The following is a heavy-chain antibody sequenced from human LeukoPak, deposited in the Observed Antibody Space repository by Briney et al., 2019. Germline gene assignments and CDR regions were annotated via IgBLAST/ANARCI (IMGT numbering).Heavy chain of an antibody. CDR2: VFYSGST. J-gene: IGHJ5*02. D-gene: IGHD6-13*01. Sequence: SETLSLTCTVSGGSISSYYWSWIRQPPGKGLEWIGYVFYSGSTNYNPSLKSRVTISVDTSKNQFSLNLSSVTAADTAVYYCAREAIAAAGNHWFDPWGQGILVTVSP. V-gene: IGHV4-59*01. CDR1: GGSISSYY. CDR3: AREAIAAAGNHWFDP.